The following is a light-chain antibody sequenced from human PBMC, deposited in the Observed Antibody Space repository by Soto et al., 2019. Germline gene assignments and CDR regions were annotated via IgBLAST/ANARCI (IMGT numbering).Light chain of an antibody. Sequence: QSVLTQPASVSGSPGQSITISCTGTSSDVGSYNVVSWYQQHPGKAPKVIVYEGIKRPSGVSDRFSGSTSGSTASLTISGLQAEDEAEYYCCSYVGATTYVFGSGTKLTVL. CDR1: SSDVGSYNV. CDR3: CSYVGATTYV. CDR2: EGI. J-gene: IGLJ1*01. V-gene: IGLV2-23*01.